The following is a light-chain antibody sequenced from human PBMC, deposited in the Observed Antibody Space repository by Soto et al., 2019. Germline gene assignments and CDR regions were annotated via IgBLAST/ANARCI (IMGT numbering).Light chain of an antibody. CDR3: QQSYRMPRT. CDR2: ATS. V-gene: IGKV1-39*01. J-gene: IGKJ1*01. Sequence: DTQMTQSPSSLSASIGDSVNITCRASETVDKSLNWYRQKPGKAPELLIYATSHLLSGVPSRFSGSGSGTDFTLTINTLQAEDFATYYCQQSYRMPRTFGQGTRVEVK. CDR1: ETVDKS.